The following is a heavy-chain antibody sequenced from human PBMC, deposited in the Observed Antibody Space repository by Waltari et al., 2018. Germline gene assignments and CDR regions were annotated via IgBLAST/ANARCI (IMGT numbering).Heavy chain of an antibody. CDR1: GFTFGDYA. D-gene: IGHD2-15*01. V-gene: IGHV3-49*04. Sequence: EVKVVESGGGLEQPGRALRLSCTASGFTFGDYAMSWVRQAPGKGLEWVGFIRSKEYGGTTEYAASVKGRFTISRDDSRSIAYLQMSSLKTEDTAVYYCARTHGSGLFRIAYWGQGSMVTVSS. CDR3: ARTHGSGLFRIAY. J-gene: IGHJ4*02. CDR2: IRSKEYGGTT.